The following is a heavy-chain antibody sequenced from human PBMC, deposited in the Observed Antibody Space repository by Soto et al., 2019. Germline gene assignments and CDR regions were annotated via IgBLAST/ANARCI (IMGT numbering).Heavy chain of an antibody. Sequence: QVQLVQSGAEVKKPGASVKVSCKASGYTFTSYDINWVRQATGQGLEWMGWMNPNSGNTGYAQKFQGRVTMTRNTSISTAYMKLSSLRSEDTAVYYCARAAYILTGPYAFDIWGQGTMVTVSS. D-gene: IGHD3-9*01. CDR3: ARAAYILTGPYAFDI. V-gene: IGHV1-8*01. CDR2: MNPNSGNT. CDR1: GYTFTSYD. J-gene: IGHJ3*02.